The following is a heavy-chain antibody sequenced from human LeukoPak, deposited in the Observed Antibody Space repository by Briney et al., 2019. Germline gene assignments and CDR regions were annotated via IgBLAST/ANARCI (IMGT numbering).Heavy chain of an antibody. CDR2: ISYDGSNK. CDR3: ARDPYGDATGSTAPGYYMDV. J-gene: IGHJ6*03. CDR1: GFTFSSYA. Sequence: GGSLRLSCAASGFTFSSYAMHWVRQAPGKGLEWVALISYDGSNKYYADSVKARFIISRDNSKNTVYLQMNSLRAEDTAVYYCARDPYGDATGSTAPGYYMDVWGKGTTVTVSS. V-gene: IGHV3-30*04. D-gene: IGHD4-17*01.